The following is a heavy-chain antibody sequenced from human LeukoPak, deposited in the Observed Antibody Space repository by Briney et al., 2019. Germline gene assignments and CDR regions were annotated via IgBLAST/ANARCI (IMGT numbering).Heavy chain of an antibody. J-gene: IGHJ4*02. CDR1: GYTFTGYY. CDR3: ARLNYDYGDYGGFDY. Sequence: ASVTVSCKASGYTFTGYYMHWVRQAPGQGLEWMGWINPNSGGINYAQKFQGRVAMTRDTSISTAYMDLSRLRSDDTAVYYCARLNYDYGDYGGFDYWGQGTLDTVSS. D-gene: IGHD4-17*01. CDR2: INPNSGGI. V-gene: IGHV1-2*02.